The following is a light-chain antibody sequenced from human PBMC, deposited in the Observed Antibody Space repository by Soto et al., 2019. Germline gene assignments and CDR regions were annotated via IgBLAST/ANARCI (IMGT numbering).Light chain of an antibody. Sequence: EIVMTQSPATLSVSPVEIATLSFMASQSVSSDLAWHHQKPGQAPRLLIYGASTRATGIPDRFSGSGSGTDFTLTISRLEPEDFAVYYCQQRNNWPPTFGGGTKVDIK. CDR1: QSVSSD. CDR2: GAS. V-gene: IGKV3-15*01. J-gene: IGKJ4*01. CDR3: QQRNNWPPT.